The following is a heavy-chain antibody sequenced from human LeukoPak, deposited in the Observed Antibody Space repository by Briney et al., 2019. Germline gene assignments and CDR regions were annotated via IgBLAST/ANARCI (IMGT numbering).Heavy chain of an antibody. J-gene: IGHJ4*02. Sequence: GGSLRLSCAASGFTFSSYAMSWVRQAPGKGLEWVANIKQDGSEKYFVDSVKGRFTISRDNAKNSLYLQMNSLRAEDTAVYYCARGTVGGSYFDYWGQGTLVTVSS. CDR2: IKQDGSEK. D-gene: IGHD1-26*01. CDR1: GFTFSSYA. CDR3: ARGTVGGSYFDY. V-gene: IGHV3-7*03.